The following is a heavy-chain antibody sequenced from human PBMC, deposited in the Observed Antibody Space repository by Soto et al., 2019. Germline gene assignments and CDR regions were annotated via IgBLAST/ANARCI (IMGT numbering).Heavy chain of an antibody. V-gene: IGHV4-59*01. D-gene: IGHD5-12*01. CDR1: GGSISSYY. CDR2: IYYSGST. CDR3: AGSVGYVVTY. J-gene: IGHJ4*02. Sequence: ETLSLTCTVSGGSISSYYWSWIRQPPGKGLEWIGYIYYSGSTNYNPSLKSRVTISVDTSKNQFSLKLSSVTAADTAVYYCAGSVGYVVTYWAQGTLVTFSS.